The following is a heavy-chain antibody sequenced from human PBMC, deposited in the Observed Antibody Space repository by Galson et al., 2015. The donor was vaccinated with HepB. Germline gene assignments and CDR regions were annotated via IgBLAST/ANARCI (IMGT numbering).Heavy chain of an antibody. CDR2: IYGGHNT. CDR3: AQLGSVY. V-gene: IGHV3-53*01. D-gene: IGHD3-16*01. J-gene: IGHJ4*02. CDR1: GFSVTSNY. Sequence: LRLSCAASGFSVTSNYMNWVRQAPGKELEWVSVIYGGHNTYYADSVKGRFIISRDDSKNKLYLQMNSLRADDTAVYYCAQLGSVYLGQGTLVTVSS.